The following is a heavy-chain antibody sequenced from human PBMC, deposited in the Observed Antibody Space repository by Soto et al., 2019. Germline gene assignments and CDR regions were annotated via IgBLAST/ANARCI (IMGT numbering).Heavy chain of an antibody. Sequence: EVQLVESGGGLVMPGGSLRLSCAASGFSFSSYTMNWVRQAPGKGLEWVSSISSSSSYIYYADSVKGRFTISRDNAKNSLYLQMNSLSAEDTAVYYCARGGDYDGMYYYYYMDVWGKGTTVTVSS. D-gene: IGHD4-17*01. J-gene: IGHJ6*03. CDR3: ARGGDYDGMYYYYYMDV. V-gene: IGHV3-21*01. CDR2: ISSSSSYI. CDR1: GFSFSSYT.